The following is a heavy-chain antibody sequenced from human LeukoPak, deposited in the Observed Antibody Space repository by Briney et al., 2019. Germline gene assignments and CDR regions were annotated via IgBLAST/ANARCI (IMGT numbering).Heavy chain of an antibody. J-gene: IGHJ4*02. D-gene: IGHD6-13*01. Sequence: PGGSLRLSCAASGFTFDDYGMHWVRQAPGKGLEWVSLINGDGGSKYYADSVKGRFTISRDNSKNSLYLQMNSLRAEDTAVYYCATPNQPDSSSPFEYWGQGTLVTVSS. V-gene: IGHV3-43*02. CDR3: ATPNQPDSSSPFEY. CDR2: INGDGGSK. CDR1: GFTFDDYG.